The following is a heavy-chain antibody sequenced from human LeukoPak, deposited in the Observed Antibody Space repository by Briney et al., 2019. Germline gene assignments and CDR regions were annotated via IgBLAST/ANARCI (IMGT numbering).Heavy chain of an antibody. D-gene: IGHD3-10*01. V-gene: IGHV4-4*07. CDR3: ARVSRDYGSGDYYYMDV. CDR1: GGSISSYY. CDR2: IYTSGST. J-gene: IGHJ6*03. Sequence: SETLSLTCTVSGGSISSYYWSWIRQPAGKGLEWIGRIYTSGSTNYNPSLKSRVTISVDKPKNQFSLKLSSVTAADTAVYYCARVSRDYGSGDYYYMDVWGKGTTVTVSS.